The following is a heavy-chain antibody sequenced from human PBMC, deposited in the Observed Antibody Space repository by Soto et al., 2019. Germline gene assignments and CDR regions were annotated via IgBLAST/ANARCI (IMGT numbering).Heavy chain of an antibody. CDR2: IHYSGSV. CDR1: GGSISSDHYH. J-gene: IGHJ6*01. D-gene: IGHD5-18*01. V-gene: IGHV4-30-4*01. CDR3: VREDESGDRNNSGVDV. Sequence: QVQLQESGPGLVRPSQTLSLTCTVSGGSISSDHYHWTWIRQTPGKGLEWIVYIHYSGSVYYNPSLQSRGTMSVDTSTHLFSLKLSSVTAADPAVYFCVREDESGDRNNSGVDVWGQGTTVTVSS.